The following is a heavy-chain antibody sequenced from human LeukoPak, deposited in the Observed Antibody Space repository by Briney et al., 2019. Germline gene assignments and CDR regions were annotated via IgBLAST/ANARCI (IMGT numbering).Heavy chain of an antibody. CDR3: ARDPAMQTWLSAYYFDY. J-gene: IGHJ4*02. Sequence: GGSLRLSCVASGFTFITYSMNWVRQAPGKGLEWVSYISSSAIYYADSVKGRFTISRDNAKNSLYLRMNSLRAEDTAVYYCARDPAMQTWLSAYYFDYWGQGTQVTVSS. CDR2: ISSSAI. D-gene: IGHD3-22*01. V-gene: IGHV3-21*05. CDR1: GFTFITYS.